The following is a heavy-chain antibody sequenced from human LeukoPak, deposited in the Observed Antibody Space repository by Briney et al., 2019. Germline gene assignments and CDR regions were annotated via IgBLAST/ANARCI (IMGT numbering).Heavy chain of an antibody. Sequence: SETLSLTCTVSGGSISSYYWSWIRQPPGKGLEWIGYIYTSGSTNYNPSLKSRVTISVDTSKNQFSLKLSSVTAADTAVYYCARGRMATIDYYYGMDVWGQGTTVTVSS. J-gene: IGHJ6*02. V-gene: IGHV4-4*09. CDR2: IYTSGST. D-gene: IGHD5-24*01. CDR3: ARGRMATIDYYYGMDV. CDR1: GGSISSYY.